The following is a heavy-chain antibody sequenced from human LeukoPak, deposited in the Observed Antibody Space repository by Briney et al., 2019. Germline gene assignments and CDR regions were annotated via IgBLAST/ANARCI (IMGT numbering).Heavy chain of an antibody. Sequence: ASVKVSCKASGGTFSSYAISWVRQAPGQGLEWMGGIIPIFDTANYAQKFQGRVTITTDESTSTAYMELSSLRSEDTAVYYCARARDGYTLEYYFDYWGQGTLVTVSS. CDR2: IIPIFDTA. CDR3: ARARDGYTLEYYFDY. CDR1: GGTFSSYA. J-gene: IGHJ4*02. V-gene: IGHV1-69*05. D-gene: IGHD5-24*01.